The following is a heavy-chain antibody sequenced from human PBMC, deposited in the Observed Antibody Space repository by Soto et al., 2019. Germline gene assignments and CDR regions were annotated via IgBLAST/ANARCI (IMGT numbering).Heavy chain of an antibody. CDR2: ISYDGSNK. CDR3: TKDRPSIIIPSAIGYFDF. V-gene: IGHV3-30*18. D-gene: IGHD1-20*01. Sequence: QVQLVGSGGGVVQPGRSLRLSCAASGFTFSAYAKHWVRQAPGKGLEWVAVISYDGSNKYYAVSVKDRFSISRDKDTLFLQMNSLRPEDTAVYFCTKDRPSIIIPSAIGYFDFWGQGSLVTVSS. CDR1: GFTFSAYA. J-gene: IGHJ4*02.